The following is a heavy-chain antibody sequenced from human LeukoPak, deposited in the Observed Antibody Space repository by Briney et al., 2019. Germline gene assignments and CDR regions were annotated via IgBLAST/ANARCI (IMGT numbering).Heavy chain of an antibody. CDR1: GFTFSNYA. V-gene: IGHV3-23*01. Sequence: GGSLRLSCAVSGFTFSNYAMTWVRQAPGKGLEWVSGISGSGVSTDYADSVKGRFTVSRDNSKNTLYLQMNSLRAEDTAVYYCAKDYYGSGTYYQPAPKYFDYWGQGTLVTVSS. CDR2: ISGSGVST. D-gene: IGHD3-10*01. CDR3: AKDYYGSGTYYQPAPKYFDY. J-gene: IGHJ4*02.